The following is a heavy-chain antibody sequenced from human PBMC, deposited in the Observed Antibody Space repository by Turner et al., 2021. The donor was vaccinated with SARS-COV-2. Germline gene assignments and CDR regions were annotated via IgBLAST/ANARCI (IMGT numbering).Heavy chain of an antibody. D-gene: IGHD6-6*01. CDR3: ARDGYSSSSIGYNWFDP. CDR2: ISYDRNNK. CDR1: GFTFSIYA. J-gene: IGHJ5*02. Sequence: QVQLVESGGGVVQPGRSLRLSCAASGFTFSIYAMHWVRQAQGKGLEWVAFISYDRNNKYYADSVKGRFTISRDNSKNTLYLQMNSLRAEDTAVYYCARDGYSSSSIGYNWFDPWGQGTLVTVSS. V-gene: IGHV3-30-3*01.